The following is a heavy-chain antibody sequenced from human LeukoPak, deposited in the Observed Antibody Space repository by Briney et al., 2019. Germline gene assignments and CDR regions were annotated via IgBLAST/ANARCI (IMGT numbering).Heavy chain of an antibody. CDR3: AREGAVAGYFDY. D-gene: IGHD6-19*01. V-gene: IGHV3-23*01. CDR2: ISGSGCST. J-gene: IGHJ4*02. Sequence: GGSLRLSCAASGFTFSSYAMSWVRQAPGKGLEWVSAISGSGCSTYYAHSVKGRFTISSDNSKNTLYLQMNSLRAEDTAVYYCAREGAVAGYFDYWGQGTLVTVSS. CDR1: GFTFSSYA.